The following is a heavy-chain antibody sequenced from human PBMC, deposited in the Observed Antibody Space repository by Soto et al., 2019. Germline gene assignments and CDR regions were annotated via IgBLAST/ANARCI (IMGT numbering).Heavy chain of an antibody. V-gene: IGHV3-11*01. CDR3: ASGAVAGTTGANWFDP. CDR2: ISSSGSTI. D-gene: IGHD6-19*01. Sequence: PGGSLRLSCAASGFTFSDYYMSWIRQAPGKGLEWVSYISSSGSTIYYADSVKGRFTISRDNAKNSLYLQMNSLRAEDTAVYYCASGAVAGTTGANWFDPWGQGTLVTVSS. J-gene: IGHJ5*02. CDR1: GFTFSDYY.